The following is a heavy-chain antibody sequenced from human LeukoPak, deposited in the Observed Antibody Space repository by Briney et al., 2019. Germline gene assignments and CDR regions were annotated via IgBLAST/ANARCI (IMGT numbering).Heavy chain of an antibody. V-gene: IGHV3-74*01. J-gene: IGHJ5*02. CDR1: GFTFSNYW. CDR3: TRDFRSADL. CDR2: IYVDGRTT. Sequence: GGSLRLSCVASGFTFSNYWMHWVRQPPGKGLVWVSRIYVDGRTTNYADSVKGRFTISRDNAKNTVYLEMNSLSVEDTATYYCTRDFRSADLWGQGTLVTVTS.